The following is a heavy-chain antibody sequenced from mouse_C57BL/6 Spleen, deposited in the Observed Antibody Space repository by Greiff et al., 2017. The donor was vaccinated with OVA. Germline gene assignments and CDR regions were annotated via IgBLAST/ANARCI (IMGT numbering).Heavy chain of an antibody. CDR2: INYDGSST. V-gene: IGHV5-16*01. CDR1: GFTFSDYY. D-gene: IGHD4-1*01. Sequence: EVKLMESEGGLVQPGSSMKLSCTASGFTFSDYYMAWVRQVPEKGLEWVANINYDGSSTYYLDSLKSRFIISRDNAKNILYLQMSSLKSEDTATYYCARDVLGLDYWGQGTTLTVSS. J-gene: IGHJ2*01. CDR3: ARDVLGLDY.